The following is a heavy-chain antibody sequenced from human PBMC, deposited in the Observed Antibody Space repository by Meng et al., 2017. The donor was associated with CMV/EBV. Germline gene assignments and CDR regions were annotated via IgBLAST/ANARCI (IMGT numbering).Heavy chain of an antibody. CDR2: ISSSSSTI. Sequence: GESLKISCAASGFTFSSYGMHWVRQAPGKGLEWVSYISSSSSTIYYADSVKGRFTISRDNAKNSLYLQMNSLRAEDTAVYYCAREFGSSWSPAGYFDYWGQGTLVTVSS. CDR3: AREFGSSWSPAGYFDY. V-gene: IGHV3-48*04. D-gene: IGHD6-13*01. CDR1: GFTFSSYG. J-gene: IGHJ4*02.